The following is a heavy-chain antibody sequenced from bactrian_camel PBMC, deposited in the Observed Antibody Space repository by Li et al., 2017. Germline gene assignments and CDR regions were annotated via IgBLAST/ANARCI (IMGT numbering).Heavy chain of an antibody. J-gene: IGHJ4*01. Sequence: VQLVESGGGSVKAGGSLTLGCVASGYTYNHYCMGWFRLAPGKEREGVAVIGAGGGITYYADSVRGRFTISQDNAKNTLYLQMNSLKPDDTGVYYCAADTDVYSEYEFIEGGPCGGTSPYNYWGQGTQVTVS. D-gene: IGHD4*01. CDR3: AADTDVYSEYEFIEGGPCGGTSPYNY. CDR1: GYTYNHYC. CDR2: IGAGGGIT. V-gene: IGHV3S1*01.